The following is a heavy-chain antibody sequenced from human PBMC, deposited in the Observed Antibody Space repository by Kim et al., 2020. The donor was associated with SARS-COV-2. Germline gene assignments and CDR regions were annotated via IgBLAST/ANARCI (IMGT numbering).Heavy chain of an antibody. Sequence: GGSLRLSCAASGFTFSSYAMHWVRQAPGKGLEWVAVISYDGSNKYYADSVKGRFTISRDNSKNTLYLQMNSLRAEDTAVYYCARGGAAAGCIDDWGQGTLVTVSS. D-gene: IGHD6-13*01. CDR3: ARGGAAAGCIDD. CDR2: ISYDGSNK. CDR1: GFTFSSYA. V-gene: IGHV3-30*04. J-gene: IGHJ4*02.